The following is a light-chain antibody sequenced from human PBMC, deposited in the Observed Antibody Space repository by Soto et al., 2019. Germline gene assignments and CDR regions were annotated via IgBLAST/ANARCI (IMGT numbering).Light chain of an antibody. CDR1: QCISSY. V-gene: IGKV1-39*02. CDR2: AAS. Sequence: DVQTTHTPSSLPASVGDRVTITCRASQCISSYLNWYQQKPGKGPKLLIYAASSLQSGVPSRFSGSGSGTDFTLTINSLEPEDFAVYYCQKRNVLPPITFGQGTRLEI. J-gene: IGKJ5*01. CDR3: QKRNVLPPIT.